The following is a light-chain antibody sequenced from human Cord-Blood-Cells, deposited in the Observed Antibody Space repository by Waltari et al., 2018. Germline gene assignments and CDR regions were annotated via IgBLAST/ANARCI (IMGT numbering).Light chain of an antibody. J-gene: IGKJ4*01. V-gene: IGKV1-9*01. CDR3: QQLNSYPLT. Sequence: DIQLTQSPSFLSASVGDRVPNTCRASQGISSYLAWYQQKPGKAPKLLIYAASTLQSGVPSRFSGSGSGTEFTLTISSLQPEDFATYYCQQLNSYPLTFGGGTKVEIK. CDR1: QGISSY. CDR2: AAS.